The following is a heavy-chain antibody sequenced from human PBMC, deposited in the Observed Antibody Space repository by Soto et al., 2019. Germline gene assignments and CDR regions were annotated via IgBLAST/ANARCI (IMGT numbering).Heavy chain of an antibody. Sequence: PGESLKISSKGSGYSFTTYWIGWVRQMPEKGLEWMGIIFPGDSDIRYSPSFQGQVTISADESISTAYLQWSSLKASDTAMYYCARCCGPQGQNGNDYFDYWGQGTLVTVSS. CDR2: IFPGDSDI. V-gene: IGHV5-51*01. CDR1: GYSFTTYW. J-gene: IGHJ4*02. CDR3: ARCCGPQGQNGNDYFDY. D-gene: IGHD5-12*01.